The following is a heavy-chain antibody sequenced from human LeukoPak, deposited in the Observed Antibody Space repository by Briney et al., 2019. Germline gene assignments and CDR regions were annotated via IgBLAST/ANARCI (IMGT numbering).Heavy chain of an antibody. CDR1: GGTFSSHA. D-gene: IGHD2-2*01. CDR2: ISAYNGNT. V-gene: IGHV1-18*01. CDR3: ARDPLIVVVPAARQFDP. Sequence: ASVKVSCKASGGTFSSHAISWVRQAPGQGLEWMGWISAYNGNTNYAQKLQGRVTMTTDTSTSTAYMELRSLRSDDTAVYYCARDPLIVVVPAARQFDPWGQGTLVTVPS. J-gene: IGHJ5*02.